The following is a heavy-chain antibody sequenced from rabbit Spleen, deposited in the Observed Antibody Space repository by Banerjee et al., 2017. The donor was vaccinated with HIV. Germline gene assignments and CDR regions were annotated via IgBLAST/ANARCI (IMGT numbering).Heavy chain of an antibody. CDR3: ARETSSGWGVVSFYFNL. CDR2: IYTGSGADT. D-gene: IGHD4-1*01. CDR1: GFSFSSRYY. V-gene: IGHV1S45*01. Sequence: QEQLEESGGDLVKPGASLTLTYTASGFSFSSRYYMCWVRQAPGKGLEWIACIYTGSGADTYYASWAKGRFTISKTSSTTVTLQMASLTAADTATYFCARETSSGWGVVSFYFNLWGQGTLVTVS. J-gene: IGHJ4*01.